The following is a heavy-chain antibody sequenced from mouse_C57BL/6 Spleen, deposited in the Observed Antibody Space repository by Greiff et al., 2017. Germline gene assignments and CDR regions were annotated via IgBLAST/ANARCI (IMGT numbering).Heavy chain of an antibody. CDR3: ARRNLATVVATGYFDY. CDR2: IRNKANGYTT. CDR1: GFTFTDYY. J-gene: IGHJ2*01. Sequence: EVQLVESGGGLVQPGGSLSLSCAASGFTFTDYYMSWVRQPPGKALEWLGFIRNKANGYTTEYSASVKGRFTISRDISQSILYLHRNALSAEDSATYYCARRNLATVVATGYFDYWGQGTTLTVSA. V-gene: IGHV7-3*01. D-gene: IGHD1-1*01.